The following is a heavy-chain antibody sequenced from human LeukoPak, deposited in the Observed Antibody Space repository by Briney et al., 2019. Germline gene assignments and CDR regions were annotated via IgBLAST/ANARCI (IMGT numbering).Heavy chain of an antibody. CDR3: ARCHYDSSGCYYDYFDY. CDR1: GYSFTSYW. Sequence: AGESLKISCKGSGYSFTSYWIGWVRQMPGKGLEWMGIIYPGDSDTRYSPSFQGQVTISADKSISTAYLQWSSLKASDTAMYYCARCHYDSSGCYYDYFDYWGQGTLVTVSS. D-gene: IGHD3-22*01. V-gene: IGHV5-51*01. CDR2: IYPGDSDT. J-gene: IGHJ4*02.